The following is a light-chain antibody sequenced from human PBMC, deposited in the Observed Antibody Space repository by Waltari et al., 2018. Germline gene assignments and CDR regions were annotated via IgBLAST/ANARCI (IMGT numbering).Light chain of an antibody. Sequence: DIQLTQSPSSLSASVGDRVTITCRASQDITSYLAWYQQKPGKAPKLLIYKASTLQTGVPSRFSGSGSGTEFTLIISSLQPEDFALYYCQQRNTYPFTFGPGTKLDI. V-gene: IGKV1-9*01. CDR2: KAS. CDR3: QQRNTYPFT. CDR1: QDITSY. J-gene: IGKJ3*01.